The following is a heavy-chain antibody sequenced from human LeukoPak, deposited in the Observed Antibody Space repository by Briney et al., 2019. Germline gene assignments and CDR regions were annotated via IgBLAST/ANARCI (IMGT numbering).Heavy chain of an antibody. D-gene: IGHD1-14*01. CDR3: ARDLNHYYGMDV. CDR2: ITSRSSTI. Sequence: GGSLRLSCAASGFTFSSYRMNWVRQAPGKGPEWVSYITSRSSTIYYADSVKGRFTISRDNAKNSLYLQMNSLRAEDTAVYYCARDLNHYYGMDVWGQGTTVTVSS. J-gene: IGHJ6*02. CDR1: GFTFSSYR. V-gene: IGHV3-48*04.